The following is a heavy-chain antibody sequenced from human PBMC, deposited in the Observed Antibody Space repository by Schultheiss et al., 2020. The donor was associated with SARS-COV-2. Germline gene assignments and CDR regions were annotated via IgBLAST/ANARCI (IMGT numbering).Heavy chain of an antibody. CDR2: IYTSGST. CDR3: ARHRRYYYDSSGYRDAFDI. CDR1: GGSISSYY. Sequence: GSLRLSCTVSGGSISSYYWSWIRQPAGKGLEWIGRIYTSGSTNYNPSLKSRVTMSVDTSKNQFSLKLSSVTAADTAVYYCARHRRYYYDSSGYRDAFDIWGQGTMVTVSS. D-gene: IGHD3-22*01. J-gene: IGHJ3*02. V-gene: IGHV4-4*07.